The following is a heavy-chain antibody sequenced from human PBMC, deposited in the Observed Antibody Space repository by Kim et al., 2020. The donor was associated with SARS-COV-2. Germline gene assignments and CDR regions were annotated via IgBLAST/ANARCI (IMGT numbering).Heavy chain of an antibody. J-gene: IGHJ5*02. CDR1: GGSFSGYY. Sequence: SETLSLTCAVYGGSFSGYYWSWIRQPPGKGLEWIGEINHSGSTNYNPSLKSRVTISVDTSKNQFSLKLSSVTAADTAVYYCARGRRNVLLWFGELTYNWFDPWGQGTLVTVSS. D-gene: IGHD3-10*01. CDR3: ARGRRNVLLWFGELTYNWFDP. V-gene: IGHV4-34*01. CDR2: INHSGST.